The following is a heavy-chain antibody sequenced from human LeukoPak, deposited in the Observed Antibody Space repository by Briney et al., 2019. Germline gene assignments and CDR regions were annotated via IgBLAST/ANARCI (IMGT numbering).Heavy chain of an antibody. CDR1: GFTFSSYA. CDR3: AKDLRLVQDY. CDR2: ISGSGGST. D-gene: IGHD6-6*01. Sequence: EGSLRLSCAASGFTFSSYAMSWVRQAPGKGLEWVSAISGSGGSTYYTDSVKGRFTISRDNSKNTLYLQMNSLRAEDTAVYYCAKDLRLVQDYWGQGTLVTVSS. J-gene: IGHJ4*02. V-gene: IGHV3-23*01.